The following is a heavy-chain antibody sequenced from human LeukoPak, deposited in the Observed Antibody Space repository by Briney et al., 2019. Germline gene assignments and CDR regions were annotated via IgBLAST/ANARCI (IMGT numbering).Heavy chain of an antibody. CDR1: GFTFSSYS. J-gene: IGHJ4*02. CDR2: ISSSSSTI. CDR3: AVGGRYCSSTSCYGTPFDY. V-gene: IGHV3-48*01. Sequence: PGGSLRLSCAASGFTFSSYSMNWVRQAPGKGLEWVSYISSSSSTIYYADSVKGRFTISRDNFKNTLYLQMNSLRVEDTAVYYCAVGGRYCSSTSCYGTPFDYWGQGTLVTVSS. D-gene: IGHD2-2*01.